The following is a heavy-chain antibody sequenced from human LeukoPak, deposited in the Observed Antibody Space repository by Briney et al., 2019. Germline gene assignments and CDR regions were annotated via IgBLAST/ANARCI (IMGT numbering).Heavy chain of an antibody. Sequence: SETLSLTCTVLGASVTTYYWSWIRQSPGKELEWIANVHSSGSTFYNPSLKSRVTISIDTSKNQFSLKLTSVTTADTAVYYCARDIRTVGATLYFDYWGQGTLLTVSS. J-gene: IGHJ4*02. CDR2: VHSSGST. CDR3: ARDIRTVGATLYFDY. CDR1: GASVTTYY. V-gene: IGHV4-59*02. D-gene: IGHD1-26*01.